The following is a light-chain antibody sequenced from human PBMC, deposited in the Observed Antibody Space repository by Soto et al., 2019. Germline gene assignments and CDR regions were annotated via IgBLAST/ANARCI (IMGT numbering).Light chain of an antibody. CDR1: QAIGND. J-gene: IGKJ2*01. CDR2: AAS. CDR3: LQDYNYPLT. Sequence: AIQMTQSPSSLSASVGDRVTITCRASQAIGNDLTWYQQKPGKAPNLLIFAASSLRSGVPSRFSGSGSGTDFTLTISSLQPEDFATYYCLQDYNYPLTFGQGTKLEIK. V-gene: IGKV1-6*01.